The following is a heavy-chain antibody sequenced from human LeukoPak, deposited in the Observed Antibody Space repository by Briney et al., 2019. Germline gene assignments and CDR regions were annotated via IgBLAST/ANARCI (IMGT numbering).Heavy chain of an antibody. Sequence: GGSLRLSCAASGFTFSSYSMNWVRQAPGKGLEWVSSISSSSSYIYYADSAKGRFTISRDNAKNSLYLQMNSLRAEDTAVYYCAREVGFYDFWSTDYGMDVWGQGTTVTVSS. CDR1: GFTFSSYS. J-gene: IGHJ6*02. D-gene: IGHD3-3*01. CDR2: ISSSSSYI. CDR3: AREVGFYDFWSTDYGMDV. V-gene: IGHV3-21*01.